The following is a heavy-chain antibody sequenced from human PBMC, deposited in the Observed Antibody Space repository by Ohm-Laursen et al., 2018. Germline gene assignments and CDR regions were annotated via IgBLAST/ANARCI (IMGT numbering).Heavy chain of an antibody. CDR1: GFTFSSYA. CDR3: ARIESDSGGYWYFGMDV. D-gene: IGHD3-22*01. V-gene: IGHV4-59*01. CDR2: IYYSGTT. J-gene: IGHJ6*02. Sequence: LRLSCSASGFTFSSYAMSWVRQAPGKGLEWIGYIYYSGTTNYNPSLKSRVTISLNTSKNQFSLKLSSVTAADTAVYYCARIESDSGGYWYFGMDVWGQGTTVTVSS.